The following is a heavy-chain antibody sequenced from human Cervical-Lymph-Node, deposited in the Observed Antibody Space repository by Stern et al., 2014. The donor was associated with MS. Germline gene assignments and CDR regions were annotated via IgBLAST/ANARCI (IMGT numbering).Heavy chain of an antibody. J-gene: IGHJ4*02. V-gene: IGHV4-31*03. D-gene: IGHD6-13*01. CDR1: GGSISSGDYY. CDR2: IYYTGSP. CDR3: ARSSSWPHLFDY. Sequence: VQLVESGPGLVKPSQTLSLTCIVSGGSISSGDYYWTWIRQHPGKGLEWIGFIYYTGSPYYNPSLKSRVTISVDTSKNQFSLKLNSVNAADTAVYYCARSSSWPHLFDYWGQGTLVTVSS.